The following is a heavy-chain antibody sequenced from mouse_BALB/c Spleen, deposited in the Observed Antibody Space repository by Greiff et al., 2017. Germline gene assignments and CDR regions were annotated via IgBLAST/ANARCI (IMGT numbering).Heavy chain of an antibody. CDR2: IWGDGST. J-gene: IGHJ4*01. Sequence: VQLQQSGPGLVAPSQSLSITCTVSGFSLTSYGVSWVRQPPGKGLEWLGVIWGDGSTNYNSALMSRLSISKDNSKSQVFLKMNSLQTDDTAMYYCARERNRYDGGYYAMDYWGQGTSVTVSS. V-gene: IGHV2-9*02. D-gene: IGHD2-14*01. CDR1: GFSLTSYG. CDR3: ARERNRYDGGYYAMDY.